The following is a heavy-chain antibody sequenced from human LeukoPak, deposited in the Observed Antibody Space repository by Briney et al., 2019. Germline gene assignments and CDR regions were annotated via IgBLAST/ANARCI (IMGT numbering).Heavy chain of an antibody. D-gene: IGHD3-22*01. J-gene: IGHJ3*02. CDR1: GGSINNGGYC. CDR3: ARVPFDYYDSDDYYYHDDFEI. CDR2: IYDSEST. V-gene: IGHV4-30-2*01. Sequence: SETPSLTCAVSGGSINNGGYCWSRLRQPPGKGLVWIGYIYDSESTYYNPSIKDRVTISIDRSKNQLSLNLSSVTAADTAVYYCARVPFDYYDSDDYYYHDDFEIWGQGTMVTVSS.